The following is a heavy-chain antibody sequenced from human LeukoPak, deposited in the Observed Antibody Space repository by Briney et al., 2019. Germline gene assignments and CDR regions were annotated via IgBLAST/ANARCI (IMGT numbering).Heavy chain of an antibody. V-gene: IGHV7-4-1*02. CDR2: INTNTGNP. D-gene: IGHD3-3*01. J-gene: IGHJ4*02. CDR1: GYTFTSYA. Sequence: VASVKVSCKASGYTFTSYAMNWVRQAPGQGLEWMGWINTNTGNPTYAQGFTGRFVFSLDTSVSTAYLQISSLKAEDTAVYYCARDMGTLGWNYDFWSGYSPKRGYWGQGTLVTVSS. CDR3: ARDMGTLGWNYDFWSGYSPKRGY.